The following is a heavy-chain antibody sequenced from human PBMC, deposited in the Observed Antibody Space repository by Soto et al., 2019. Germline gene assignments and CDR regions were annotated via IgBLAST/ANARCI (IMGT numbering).Heavy chain of an antibody. D-gene: IGHD3-22*01. J-gene: IGHJ4*02. CDR2: ISYDGSNK. CDR1: GFTFSSYA. CDR3: ARPPSYDSSGYCAY. Sequence: GGSLRLSCAASGFTFSSYAMHWVRQAPGKGLEWVAVISYDGSNKYYADSVKGRFTISRDNSKNTLYLQMNSVRAEDTAVYYCARPPSYDSSGYCAYWGQGTLVTVSS. V-gene: IGHV3-30-3*01.